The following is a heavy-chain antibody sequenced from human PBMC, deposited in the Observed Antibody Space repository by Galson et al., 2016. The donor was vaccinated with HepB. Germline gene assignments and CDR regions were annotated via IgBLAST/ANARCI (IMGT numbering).Heavy chain of an antibody. CDR2: INPNTGAT. CDR3: ARDEGLPDY. CDR1: GYTFTAYY. D-gene: IGHD3/OR15-3a*01. J-gene: IGHJ4*02. V-gene: IGHV1-2*02. Sequence: SVKVSCKASGYTFTAYYIHWVRQAPGQGLEWMGWINPNTGATNSAQMYQGRVTMTRDTSISTAYMELIRLKSDDTAVYYCARDEGLPDYWGQGTLVTVSS.